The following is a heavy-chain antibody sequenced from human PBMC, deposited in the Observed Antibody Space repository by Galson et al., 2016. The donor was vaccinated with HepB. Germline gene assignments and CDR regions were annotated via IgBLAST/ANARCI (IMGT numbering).Heavy chain of an antibody. D-gene: IGHD3-9*01. J-gene: IGHJ3*01. Sequence: SLRLSCADSGFTFSSHDMHLVRQPTGKGLEWVSAIGTAGDTYCPGLVQGRFTISRDNSQNTVFLQMNSLRAEDTAVYYCVKDNDHYLFDLWGQGTMVTVSS. V-gene: IGHV3-13*04. CDR1: GFTFSSHD. CDR3: VKDNDHYLFDL. CDR2: IGTAGDT.